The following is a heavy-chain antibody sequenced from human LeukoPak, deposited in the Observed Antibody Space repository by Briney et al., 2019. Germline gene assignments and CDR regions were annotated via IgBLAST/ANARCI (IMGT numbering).Heavy chain of an antibody. D-gene: IGHD6-19*01. J-gene: IGHJ4*02. CDR2: ISSSSSYI. Sequence: PGGSLRLSCAASGFTFSSYSMNWVRQAPGKGLEWVPSISSSSSYIYYADSVKGRFTISRDNAKNSLYLQMNSLRAEDTAVYYCARFSVAGNRRNFDYWGQGTLVTVSS. CDR3: ARFSVAGNRRNFDY. V-gene: IGHV3-21*01. CDR1: GFTFSSYS.